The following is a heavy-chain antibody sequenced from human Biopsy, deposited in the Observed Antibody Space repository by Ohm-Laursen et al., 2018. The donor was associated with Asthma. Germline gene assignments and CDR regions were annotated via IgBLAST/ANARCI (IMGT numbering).Heavy chain of an antibody. CDR1: GGTFNTYV. V-gene: IGHV1-69*13. J-gene: IGHJ4*02. CDR3: ARKAGSCISRSCYSLDF. D-gene: IGHD2-15*01. CDR2: INSVYGTT. Sequence: SVTVSCKSLGGTFNTYVIGWARQAPGQGLEWMGWINSVYGTTTYPQKFQDRVTITADDSTSTVYMELSSLRSEDTAVYYCARKAGSCISRSCYSLDFWGQGTLVTVSS.